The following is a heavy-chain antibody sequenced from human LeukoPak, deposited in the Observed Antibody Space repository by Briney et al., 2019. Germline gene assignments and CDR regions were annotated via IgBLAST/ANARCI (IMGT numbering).Heavy chain of an antibody. CDR1: GGSISSSSYY. V-gene: IGHV4-39*01. J-gene: IGHJ2*01. CDR2: IYYSGST. Sequence: SETLSLTCTVSGGSISSSSYYWGWIRQPPGKGLEWIGSIYYSGSTYYNPSLKSRVTISVDTSKNQFSLKLSSVTAADTAVYYCARRLWYFDLWGRGTLVTASS. CDR3: ARRLWYFDL.